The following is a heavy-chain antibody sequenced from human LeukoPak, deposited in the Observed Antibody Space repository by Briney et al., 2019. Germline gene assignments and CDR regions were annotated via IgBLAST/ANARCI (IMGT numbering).Heavy chain of an antibody. Sequence: SETLSLTCTASGGSMSGYYWSWLRQPPGKGLEGIGFINTFGSTKFNPSLRSRFTISGDMSRRQFSLKLTSVTAADTAVYFCARQGGYCSASRCPGGFHYMDVWGKGTTVAVSS. D-gene: IGHD2-15*01. CDR3: ARQGGYCSASRCPGGFHYMDV. J-gene: IGHJ6*03. CDR2: INTFGST. V-gene: IGHV4-4*09. CDR1: GGSMSGYY.